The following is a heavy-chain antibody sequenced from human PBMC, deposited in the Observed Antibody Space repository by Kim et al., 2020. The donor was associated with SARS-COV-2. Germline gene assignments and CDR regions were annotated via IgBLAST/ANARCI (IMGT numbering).Heavy chain of an antibody. V-gene: IGHV3-21*01. J-gene: IGHJ6*03. D-gene: IGHD2-8*01. CDR1: GFTFSSYG. CDR3: ARDVGRPGLYPYYFFDV. CDR2: ITNNDSYI. Sequence: GGSLRLSCAASGFTFSSYGMNWVRQAPGKGLEWVSFITNNDSYIYYGDSVKGRFTISRDNSKNSLYLQMNSLRPEDTAVYYCARDVGRPGLYPYYFFDV.